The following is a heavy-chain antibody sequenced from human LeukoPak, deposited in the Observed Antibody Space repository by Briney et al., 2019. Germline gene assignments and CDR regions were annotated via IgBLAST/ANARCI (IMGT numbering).Heavy chain of an antibody. CDR2: ISSGSSYK. CDR3: ARDGSLPDY. J-gene: IGHJ4*02. V-gene: IGHV3-21*01. CDR1: GFTFSHYS. D-gene: IGHD5-12*01. Sequence: PGGSLRLSCAASGFTFSHYSMIWVRQAPGKGLEWVSSISSGSSYKYYADSLKGRFTISRDNAKNSLYLQMNSLRAEDTAVYYCARDGSLPDYWGQGTLVTVSS.